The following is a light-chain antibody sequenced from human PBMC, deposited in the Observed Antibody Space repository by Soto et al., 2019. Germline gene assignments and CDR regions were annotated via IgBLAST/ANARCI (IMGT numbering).Light chain of an antibody. CDR2: GAS. CDR1: QTVSSNY. Sequence: EIVLTQSPGTLSLSPGERATLSCRASQTVSSNYLAWYQQKPGQAPRLLIYGASSRGTGIPDRFSGSGSGTDFTLTISRLEPEDFAVYYCLQYGSSPLTFGGGTKVDIK. J-gene: IGKJ4*01. V-gene: IGKV3-20*01. CDR3: LQYGSSPLT.